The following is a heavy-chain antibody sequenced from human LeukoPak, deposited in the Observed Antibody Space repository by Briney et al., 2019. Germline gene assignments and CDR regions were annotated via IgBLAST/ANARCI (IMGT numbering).Heavy chain of an antibody. CDR3: ARGGAIAARPGYYYYYMVV. J-gene: IGHJ6*03. CDR2: ISRSSSYI. D-gene: IGHD6-6*01. Sequence: GGSLRLSCAASGFTFSSYSMNWVRQAPGKGLEWVSSISRSSSYIYYADSVKGRFTISRDNAKNSLYLQMNSLRAEDTAVYYCARGGAIAARPGYYYYYMVVWSKGTTVTVSS. CDR1: GFTFSSYS. V-gene: IGHV3-21*01.